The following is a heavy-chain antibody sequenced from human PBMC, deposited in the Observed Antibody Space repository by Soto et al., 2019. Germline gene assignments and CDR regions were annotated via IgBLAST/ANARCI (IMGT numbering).Heavy chain of an antibody. D-gene: IGHD2-2*01. J-gene: IGHJ2*01. Sequence: KGLEWIGEINHSGSTNYNPSLTSRVTISVDTSKNQFSLKLSSVTAADTAVYYCAFFFQAEDGIRAVRSVSEFLLNRSSDL. CDR2: INHSGST. CDR3: AFFFQAEDGIRAVRSVSEFLLNRSSDL. V-gene: IGHV4-34*01.